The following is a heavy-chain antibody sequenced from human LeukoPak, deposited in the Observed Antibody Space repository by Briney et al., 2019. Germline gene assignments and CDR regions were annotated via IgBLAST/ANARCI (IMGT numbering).Heavy chain of an antibody. J-gene: IGHJ4*02. Sequence: GGSLRLSCAASGFTFSSYAMHWVRQAPVKGLEWVAVISYDGSNKYYADSVKGRFTISRDNSKNTLYLQMNSLRAEDTAVYYCAREKGYCSGGSCYYFDYWGQGTLVTVSS. CDR1: GFTFSSYA. CDR3: AREKGYCSGGSCYYFDY. CDR2: ISYDGSNK. V-gene: IGHV3-30*04. D-gene: IGHD2-15*01.